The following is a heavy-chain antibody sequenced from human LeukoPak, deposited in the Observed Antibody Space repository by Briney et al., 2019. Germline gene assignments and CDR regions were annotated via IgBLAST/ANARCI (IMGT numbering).Heavy chain of an antibody. J-gene: IGHJ5*02. D-gene: IGHD3-10*01. CDR1: GGSISSSSYY. CDR2: IYYSGST. V-gene: IGHV4-39*01. Sequence: SETLSLTCTVSGGSISSSSYYWGWIRQPPGKGLEWIGSIYYSGSTYYNPSLKSRVTISVDTSKNQFSLKLSSVTAADTAVYYRARQRNYGSGSYYIVLDWFDPWGQGTLVTVSS. CDR3: ARQRNYGSGSYYIVLDWFDP.